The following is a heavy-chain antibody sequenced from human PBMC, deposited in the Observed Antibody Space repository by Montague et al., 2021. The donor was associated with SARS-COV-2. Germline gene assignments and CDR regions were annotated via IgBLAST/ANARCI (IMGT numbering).Heavy chain of an antibody. CDR3: ARSYGTTVVTRAFDY. CDR1: GFPLSTSGMC. Sequence: PALVKPTQTLTLTCTSSGFPLSTSGMCVSWIRQPPGKALEWLTLIDWDDDKYYSTSLKTRLTISKDTSKNQVVLTMTNMDPVDTATYYCARSYGTTVVTRAFDYWGQGTLVTVSS. D-gene: IGHD4-23*01. J-gene: IGHJ4*02. V-gene: IGHV2-70*01. CDR2: IDWDDDK.